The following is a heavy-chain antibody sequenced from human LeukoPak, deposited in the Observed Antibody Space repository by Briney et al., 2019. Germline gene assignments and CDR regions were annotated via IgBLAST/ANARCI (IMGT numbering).Heavy chain of an antibody. CDR3: ARIVVADFDY. CDR1: GYSISSGYY. J-gene: IGHJ4*02. CDR2: IYHSGST. Sequence: SETLSLTCTVSGYSISSGYYWGWIRQPPGKGLEWIGSIYHSGSTYYNPSLKSRVTISVDTSKNQFSLKLSSVTAADTAVYYCARIVVADFDYWGQGTLVTVSS. V-gene: IGHV4-38-2*02. D-gene: IGHD3-22*01.